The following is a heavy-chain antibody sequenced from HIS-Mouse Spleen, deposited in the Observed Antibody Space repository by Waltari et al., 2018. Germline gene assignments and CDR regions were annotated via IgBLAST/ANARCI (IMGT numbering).Heavy chain of an antibody. Sequence: QLQLQESGPGLVKPSETLSLTCTVPGVSLSSSSYYWGWSRQPPGKGLEWIGSMYYSGSTYYNPSLKSRVTISVDTSKNQFSLKLSSVTAADTAVYYCAREIPYSSSWYDWYFDLWGRGTLVTVSS. V-gene: IGHV4-39*07. CDR3: AREIPYSSSWYDWYFDL. J-gene: IGHJ2*01. D-gene: IGHD6-13*01. CDR2: MYYSGST. CDR1: GVSLSSSSYY.